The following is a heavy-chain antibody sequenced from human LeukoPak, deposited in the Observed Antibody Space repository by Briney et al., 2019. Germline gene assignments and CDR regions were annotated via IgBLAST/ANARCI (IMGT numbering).Heavy chain of an antibody. CDR2: INPNSGGT. V-gene: IGHV1-2*02. CDR3: ARVSRGFGELNKHDRFDY. J-gene: IGHJ4*02. Sequence: GASVNVSCKASGYTFTGYYMHWVRQAPGQGLEWMGWINPNSGGTNYAQKFQGRVTMTRDTSISTAYMELSRLRSDDTAVYYCARVSRGFGELNKHDRFDYWGQGTLVTVSS. D-gene: IGHD3-10*01. CDR1: GYTFTGYY.